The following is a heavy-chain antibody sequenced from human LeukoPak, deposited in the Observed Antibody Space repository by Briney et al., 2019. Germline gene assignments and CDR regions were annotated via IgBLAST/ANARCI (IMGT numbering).Heavy chain of an antibody. V-gene: IGHV3-30-3*01. J-gene: IGHJ4*02. Sequence: GGSLRLSCAASGFIFSSYWMSWVRQAPGKGLEWVAFISYDGSNKYYADSVKGRFTISRDNSKNTLYLQMNSLRAEDTAVYYCARDPQTKFYYYDSSGYRYFDYWGQGTLVTVSS. CDR1: GFIFSSYW. CDR2: ISYDGSNK. CDR3: ARDPQTKFYYYDSSGYRYFDY. D-gene: IGHD3-22*01.